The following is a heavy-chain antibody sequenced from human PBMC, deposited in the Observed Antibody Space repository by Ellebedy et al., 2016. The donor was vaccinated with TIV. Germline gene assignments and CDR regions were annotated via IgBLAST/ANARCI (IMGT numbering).Heavy chain of an antibody. V-gene: IGHV3-11*05. D-gene: IGHD3-22*01. Sequence: GGSLRLXXAASGFTFSDYYMSWIRQAPGKGLEWVSYISSSSSYTNYADSVKGRFTISRDNAKNSLYLQMNSLRAEDTAVYYCARDGRPGYYDRVTFDYWGQGTLVTVSS. CDR3: ARDGRPGYYDRVTFDY. J-gene: IGHJ4*02. CDR2: ISSSSSYT. CDR1: GFTFSDYY.